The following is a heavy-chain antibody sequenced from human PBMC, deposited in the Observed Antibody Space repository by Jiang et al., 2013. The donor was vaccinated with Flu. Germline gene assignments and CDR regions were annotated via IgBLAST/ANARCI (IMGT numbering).Heavy chain of an antibody. CDR1: GGSISSSSYY. CDR3: ASTLLWFREFPFDY. Sequence: GSGLVKPSETLSLTCTVSGGSISSSSYYWGWIRQPPGKGLEWIGSIYYSGSTYYNPSLKSRVTISVDTSKNQFSLKLSSVTAADTAVYYCASTLLWFREFPFDYWGQGTLVTVS. V-gene: IGHV4-39*07. J-gene: IGHJ4*02. D-gene: IGHD3-10*01. CDR2: IYYSGST.